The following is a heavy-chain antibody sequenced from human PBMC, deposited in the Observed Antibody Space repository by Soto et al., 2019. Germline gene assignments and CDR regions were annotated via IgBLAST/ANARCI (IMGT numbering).Heavy chain of an antibody. J-gene: IGHJ4*02. Sequence: QVQLVQSGAEVKKPGASVTVSCKASGYTFTTHYMHWVRQAPGQGLVWMGWMNPNSANTGYAQKFQGRVTMTRNTSISTAYMELSNLRSEDTAVYFCARGPYWGQGTLVTVSS. CDR2: MNPNSANT. CDR3: ARGPY. CDR1: GYTFTTHY. V-gene: IGHV1-8*02.